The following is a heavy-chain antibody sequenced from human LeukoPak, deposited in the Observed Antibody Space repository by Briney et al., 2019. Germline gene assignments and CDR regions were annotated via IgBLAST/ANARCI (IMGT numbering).Heavy chain of an antibody. CDR1: GYFISSVYY. D-gene: IGHD6-19*01. V-gene: IGHV4-38-2*02. J-gene: IGHJ4*02. CDR3: ARTSSSGLVGGYYFDY. CDR2: IHRSAST. Sequence: SETLSLTCTVSGYFISSVYYWGWIRQPPRKGLQWIESIHRSASTYYNPPLRSRVTISVDTTKNQFSLKRSSVTAADTAVYYCARTSSSGLVGGYYFDYWGQGTLVTVSS.